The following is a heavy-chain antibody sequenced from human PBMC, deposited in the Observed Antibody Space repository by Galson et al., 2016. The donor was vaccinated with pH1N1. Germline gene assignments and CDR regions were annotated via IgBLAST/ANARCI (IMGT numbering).Heavy chain of an antibody. CDR1: GYTFTIYA. CDR2: INVGNGNT. CDR3: ARRVGRSFDY. J-gene: IGHJ4*02. D-gene: IGHD3-16*01. Sequence: SVKVSCKASGYTFTIYAIHWVRQAPGLSLEWMGWINVGNGNTKYSQKFQDRVTITRDTSATTAYMELSSLRFEDTAVYYCARRVGRSFDYWGQGTLVTVSS. V-gene: IGHV1-3*01.